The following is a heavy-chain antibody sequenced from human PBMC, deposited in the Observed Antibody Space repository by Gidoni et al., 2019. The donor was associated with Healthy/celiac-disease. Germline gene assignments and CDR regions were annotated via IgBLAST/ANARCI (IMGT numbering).Heavy chain of an antibody. J-gene: IGHJ4*02. V-gene: IGHV4-31*03. CDR2: IYFRGST. Sequence: QVQLKEAAPGLVKPSQTLSLPCTVSGGSVSSGGYYWSWIRQHPGKGLEWIGYIYFRGSTSYNPSLKSRVTISVDTSKNQFSLKLSSVTAADTAVYYCARGVSTGGFDYWGQGTLVTVSS. CDR3: ARGVSTGGFDY. CDR1: GGSVSSGGYY.